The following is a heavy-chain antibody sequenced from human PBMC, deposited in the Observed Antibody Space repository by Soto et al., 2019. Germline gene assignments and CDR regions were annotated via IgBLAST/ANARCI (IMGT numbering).Heavy chain of an antibody. CDR3: ARGSMQQPLYY. V-gene: IGHV4-59*12. Sequence: SETLSLTCTVSGGSISSYYWSWIRQPPGKGLEWIGYIYYSGSINYNPSLKSRVTISVDTSKNQFSLKLSSVTAADTAVYYCARGSMQQPLYYWGQGTLVTVSS. J-gene: IGHJ4*02. CDR1: GGSISSYY. D-gene: IGHD6-13*01. CDR2: IYYSGSI.